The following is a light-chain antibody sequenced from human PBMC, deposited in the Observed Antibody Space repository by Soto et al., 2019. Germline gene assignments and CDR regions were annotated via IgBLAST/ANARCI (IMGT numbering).Light chain of an antibody. CDR3: QQYNKWPLT. V-gene: IGKV3-15*01. J-gene: IGKJ4*01. CDR1: QSVNSF. Sequence: EIVITQSPSTLSVSPGERVTLSCRASQSVNSFLAWYQQKPGLAPRLLIYGASTRATAVPARFSGSGSGTEFTLIVSSLQSEDFAIYYCQQYNKWPLTFGGGTKVDIK. CDR2: GAS.